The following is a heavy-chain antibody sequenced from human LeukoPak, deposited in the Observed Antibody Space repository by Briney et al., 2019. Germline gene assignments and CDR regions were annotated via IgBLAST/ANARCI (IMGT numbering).Heavy chain of an antibody. CDR2: IGPGGDI. Sequence: GGSLRLSCAASGFSFNAYSMNWVRQAPGRGLEWISYIGPGGDIYYADSVTGRFTVSRDTAKNSLYLQMNGLRVEDTAVYYCARRFDSWGQGTLVTVSS. J-gene: IGHJ4*02. CDR1: GFSFNAYS. V-gene: IGHV3-48*01. CDR3: ARRFDS.